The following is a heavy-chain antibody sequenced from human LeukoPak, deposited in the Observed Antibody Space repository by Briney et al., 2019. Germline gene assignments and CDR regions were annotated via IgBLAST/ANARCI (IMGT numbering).Heavy chain of an antibody. CDR2: IYTSGST. V-gene: IGHV4-4*09. Sequence: SETLSLTCTVSGGSISSHYWSWIRQPPGKGLEWIGYIYTSGSTNYNPSLKSRVTISVDTSKNQFSLKLSSVTAADTAVYYCARRTMVRGVIHTDNWFDPWGQGTLVTVSS. CDR3: ARRTMVRGVIHTDNWFDP. CDR1: GGSISSHY. J-gene: IGHJ5*02. D-gene: IGHD3-10*01.